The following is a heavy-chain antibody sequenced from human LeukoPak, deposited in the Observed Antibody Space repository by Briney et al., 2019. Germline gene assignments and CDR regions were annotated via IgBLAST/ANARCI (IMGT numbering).Heavy chain of an antibody. D-gene: IGHD3-10*01. Sequence: SETLSLTCTVSGGSISSYYWSWIRQPPGKALEWIGDFYYSGSANYNPSLKSRVTILGDTSNNQFSLILTSVTAADTAVYYCARLPVGELVKGWFDPWGQGTPVTVSS. CDR3: ARLPVGELVKGWFDP. CDR2: FYYSGSA. CDR1: GGSISSYY. V-gene: IGHV4-59*08. J-gene: IGHJ5*02.